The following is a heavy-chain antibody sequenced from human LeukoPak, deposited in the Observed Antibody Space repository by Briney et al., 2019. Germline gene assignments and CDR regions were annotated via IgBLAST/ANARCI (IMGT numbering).Heavy chain of an antibody. CDR3: ARVVVAATRFDS. D-gene: IGHD2-15*01. CDR2: IYHDGGT. Sequence: PSETLSLTCAVSGGPVSSNNWWSWLRQPPGKGLKWIGEIYHDGGTNYNPSLTSRVSMSVDKSKNHFSLKLNSVTAADTAIYYCARVVVAATRFDSWGQGTLVTVSS. J-gene: IGHJ5*01. CDR1: GGPVSSNNW. V-gene: IGHV4-4*02.